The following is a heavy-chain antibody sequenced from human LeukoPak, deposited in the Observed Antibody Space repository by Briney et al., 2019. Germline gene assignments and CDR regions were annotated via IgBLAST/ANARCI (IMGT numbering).Heavy chain of an antibody. CDR1: GFTFIDYW. J-gene: IGHJ4*02. D-gene: IGHD5-24*01. V-gene: IGHV3-74*01. CDR2: IKNDESST. CDR3: ARDPTGRDGPSLDY. Sequence: GGSLRLSCAASGFTFIDYWMHGGRQAPGKGLVWVSRIKNDESSTIYADSVKGRFTTTRDNAKNTLYLQMNSLRTEDTAVYYCARDPTGRDGPSLDYWGQGTLVTVSS.